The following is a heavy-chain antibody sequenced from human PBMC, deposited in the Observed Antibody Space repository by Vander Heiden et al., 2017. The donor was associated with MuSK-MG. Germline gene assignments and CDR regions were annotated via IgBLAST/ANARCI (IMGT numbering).Heavy chain of an antibody. CDR3: TTKEV. CDR2: IRSKANSYAT. V-gene: IGHV3-73*01. CDR1: GFTFSVSA. Sequence: EMQLVESGGRLVQPGGSLKLSCAASGFTFSVSAMHWVRQASGKGLEWVGRIRSKANSYATAYAASVKGRFTISRDDSKNTAYLQMNSLKTEDTALYYCTTKEVWGQGTLVTVSS. J-gene: IGHJ4*02.